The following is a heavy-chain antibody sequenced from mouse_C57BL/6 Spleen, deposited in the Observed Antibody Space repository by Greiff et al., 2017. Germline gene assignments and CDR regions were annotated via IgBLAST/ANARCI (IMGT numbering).Heavy chain of an antibody. Sequence: EVKVVESGGGLVKPGGSLKLSCAASGFTFSSYAMSWVRQTPEKRLEWVATISDGGSYTYYPDNVKGRFTISRDNAKNNLYLQMSHLKSEDTAMYYCARDPHDGYRGFAYWGQGTLVTVSA. CDR1: GFTFSSYA. V-gene: IGHV5-4*01. CDR3: ARDPHDGYRGFAY. D-gene: IGHD2-3*01. J-gene: IGHJ3*01. CDR2: ISDGGSYT.